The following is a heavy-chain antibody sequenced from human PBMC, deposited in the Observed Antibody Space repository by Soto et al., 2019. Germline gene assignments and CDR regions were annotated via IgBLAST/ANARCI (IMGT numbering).Heavy chain of an antibody. J-gene: IGHJ6*02. CDR2: INPSDVSK. V-gene: IGHV1-46*01. CDR1: GYTFTNYY. CDR3: ATDLRPKFHNGMDV. Sequence: QVQLVQSGAEVKKPGASVTVSCKASGYTFTNYYMHWVRQAPGQGLEWMGIINPSDVSKSYAQKFQARITITRDTSTSTAYMQLPSLTPEDPAVYSCATDLRPKFHNGMDVWGQGTTVTVAS.